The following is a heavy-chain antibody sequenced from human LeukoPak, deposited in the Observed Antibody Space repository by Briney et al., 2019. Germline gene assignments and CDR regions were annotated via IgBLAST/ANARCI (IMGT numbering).Heavy chain of an antibody. D-gene: IGHD1-26*01. Sequence: GGSLRLSCAASGFTFSSYGMHWVRQAPGKGLEWVAIISYDGNNKYYADSVKGRFTISRDNSKNTLYLQMNSLRAEDTAVYYCAKEGFGGYYPHYHYNGMDVWGQGTTVTVSS. CDR2: ISYDGNNK. CDR3: AKEGFGGYYPHYHYNGMDV. J-gene: IGHJ6*02. CDR1: GFTFSSYG. V-gene: IGHV3-33*05.